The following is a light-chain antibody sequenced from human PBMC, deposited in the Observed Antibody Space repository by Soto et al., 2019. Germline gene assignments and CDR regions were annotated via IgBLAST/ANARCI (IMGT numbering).Light chain of an antibody. Sequence: IHLTQSTSSLSVSVGATFTATFRASQGISSSLAWYQQKPGKAPKLLIYAASTLQSGVPSRFSGSGSATDFTLTIRSLQPEDFATYHCQQLSSYPTFGQGTLLEIK. CDR2: AAS. J-gene: IGKJ5*01. CDR3: QQLSSYPT. V-gene: IGKV1-9*01. CDR1: QGISSS.